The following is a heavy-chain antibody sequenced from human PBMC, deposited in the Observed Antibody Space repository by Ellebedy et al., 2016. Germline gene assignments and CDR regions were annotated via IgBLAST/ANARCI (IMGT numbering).Heavy chain of an antibody. V-gene: IGHV1-46*01. CDR2: INPSGGST. J-gene: IGHJ6*03. CDR1: GYTFTSYY. D-gene: IGHD4-23*01. Sequence: ASVKVSXXASGYTFTSYYMHWVRQAPGQGLEWMGIINPSGGSTSYAQKFQGRVTMTRDTSTSTVYMELSSLRSEDTAVYYCARGGDTTVVTHYYYYMDVWGKGTTVTVSS. CDR3: ARGGDTTVVTHYYYYMDV.